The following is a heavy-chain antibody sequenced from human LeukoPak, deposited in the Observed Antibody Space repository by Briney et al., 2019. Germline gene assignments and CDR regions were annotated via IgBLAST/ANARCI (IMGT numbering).Heavy chain of an antibody. D-gene: IGHD3-9*01. CDR2: IIPILGIA. CDR1: GGTFSSYA. J-gene: IGHJ4*02. CDR3: ASSYYDILTGYYSLIDY. Sequence: SVKVSCKASGGTFSSYAISWVRQAPGQGLEWMGRIIPILGIANYAQKFQGRVTITADKSTSTAYMELSSLRSEDTAVYYCASSYYDILTGYYSLIDYWGQGTLVTVSS. V-gene: IGHV1-69*04.